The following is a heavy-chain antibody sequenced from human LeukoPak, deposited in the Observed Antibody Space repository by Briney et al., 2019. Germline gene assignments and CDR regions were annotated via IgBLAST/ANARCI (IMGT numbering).Heavy chain of an antibody. CDR2: ISSSGGSP. CDR1: GFTFGNYA. CDR3: AKDQGYSYGYPTFDY. J-gene: IGHJ4*02. Sequence: GLFLRLSCAASGFTFGNYAMSWVRQAPGKGLEWVSTISSSGGSPYYADSVKGRFTISRDSSKNTLYLQMNSLRAEDTAVYYCAKDQGYSYGYPTFDYWGQGTLVTVSS. V-gene: IGHV3-23*01. D-gene: IGHD5-18*01.